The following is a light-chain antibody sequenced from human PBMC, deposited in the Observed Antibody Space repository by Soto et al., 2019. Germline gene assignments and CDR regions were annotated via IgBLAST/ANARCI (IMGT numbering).Light chain of an antibody. Sequence: EIVMTQSPATLSVSPGERATLSCRASQSVSSNLAWYQQKPGPAPRLLIYGASTRATGIPARFSGSGSGTEVTHTISSLQSEDFAVYYCQQYNNWPRATFGGGTKVEIK. V-gene: IGKV3-15*01. J-gene: IGKJ4*01. CDR1: QSVSSN. CDR2: GAS. CDR3: QQYNNWPRAT.